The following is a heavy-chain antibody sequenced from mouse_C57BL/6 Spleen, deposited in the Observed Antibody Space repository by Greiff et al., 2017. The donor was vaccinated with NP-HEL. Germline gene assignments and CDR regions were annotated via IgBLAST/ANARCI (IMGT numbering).Heavy chain of an antibody. CDR1: GYTFTSYW. CDR3: ARLGDY. V-gene: IGHV1-50*01. CDR2: IDPSDSYT. Sequence: QVQLQQPGAELVKPGASVKLSCKASGYTFTSYWMQWVKQRPGQGLEWIGEIDPSDSYTNYNQKFKGKATLTVDTSSSTAYMQLSSLTSEDSAVYYCARLGDYWGQGTSVTVSS. J-gene: IGHJ4*01.